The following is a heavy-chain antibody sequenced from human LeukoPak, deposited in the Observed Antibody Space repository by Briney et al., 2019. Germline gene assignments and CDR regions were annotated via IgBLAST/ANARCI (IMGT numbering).Heavy chain of an antibody. V-gene: IGHV3-74*01. Sequence: PGGSLRLSCAASGFTFNSHWMYWVRQAPGKGLVWVSRINGDGSTTTYADSVKGRFTISRDNAKNTLYLQMNSLRAEDTALYYCAEDTWNYYDSSGYFDYWGQGTLVTVSS. CDR3: AEDTWNYYDSSGYFDY. CDR2: INGDGSTT. CDR1: GFTFNSHW. D-gene: IGHD3-22*01. J-gene: IGHJ4*02.